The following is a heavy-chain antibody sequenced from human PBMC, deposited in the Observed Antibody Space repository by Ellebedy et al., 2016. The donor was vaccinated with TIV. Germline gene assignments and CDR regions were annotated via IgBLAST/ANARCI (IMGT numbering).Heavy chain of an antibody. CDR1: GYSFTTYY. CDR3: ARDDFDY. CDR2: INPSGGST. V-gene: IGHV1-46*01. J-gene: IGHJ4*02. Sequence: AASVKVSCKASGYSFTTYYIHWVRQAPGQGLEWMGIINPSGGSTRYAQKFQGRVTMTRDTSTSTVYMELSSLRSEDTAVYYCARDDFDYWGQGTLVTVSS.